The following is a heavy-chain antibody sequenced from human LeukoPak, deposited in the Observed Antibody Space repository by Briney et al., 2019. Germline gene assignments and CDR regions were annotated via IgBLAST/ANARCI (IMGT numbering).Heavy chain of an antibody. CDR2: ISSSGSTI. D-gene: IGHD1-26*01. J-gene: IGHJ6*02. V-gene: IGHV3-48*03. CDR3: AREGAVGASSGMDV. Sequence: GGSLRLSCAASGFTFSSYEMNWVRQAPGKGLEWVSYISSSGSTIYHADSVKGRFTISRDNAKNSLYLQMNSLRAEDTAVYYCAREGAVGASSGMDVWGQGTTVTVSS. CDR1: GFTFSSYE.